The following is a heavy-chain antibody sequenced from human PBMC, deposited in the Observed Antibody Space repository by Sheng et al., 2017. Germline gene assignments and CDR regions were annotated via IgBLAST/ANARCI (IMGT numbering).Heavy chain of an antibody. J-gene: IGHJ4*02. CDR2: IYHSGST. D-gene: IGHD3-22*01. Sequence: QVQLQESGPGLVKPSETLSLTCAVSGYSISSGYYWGWIRQPPGKGLEWIGSIYHSGSTYYNQSLKSRVTISVDTSKNQFSLKLSSVTAADTAVYYCARSPWGYYYDSSGYLRFFDYWGQGTLVTV. CDR1: GYSISSGYY. V-gene: IGHV4-38-2*01. CDR3: ARSPWGYYYDSSGYLRFFDY.